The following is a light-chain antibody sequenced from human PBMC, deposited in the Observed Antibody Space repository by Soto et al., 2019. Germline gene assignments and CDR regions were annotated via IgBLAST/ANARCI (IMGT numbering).Light chain of an antibody. CDR1: QGVGDT. V-gene: IGKV3-11*01. CDR3: QQHANWPLT. Sequence: EIVLTQSPGTLSLSPGERATLSCRASQGVGDTLAWYQQKPGQTPGLLIYEASTRATGTPARFSGSGSGTDFTLTISSLEPEDFAVYYCQQHANWPLTFGGGTKVDIK. J-gene: IGKJ4*01. CDR2: EAS.